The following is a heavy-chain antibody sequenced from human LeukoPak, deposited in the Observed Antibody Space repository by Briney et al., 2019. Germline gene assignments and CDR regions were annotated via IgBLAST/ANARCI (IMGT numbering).Heavy chain of an antibody. V-gene: IGHV3-23*01. CDR3: AKDLRNGDAYGFLDS. CDR1: GFTFSSRG. CDR2: IHSNGDKT. D-gene: IGHD2-21*02. J-gene: IGHJ4*02. Sequence: GGSLRLSCAISGFTFSSRGMSWVRQAPDRGLEWVSSIHSNGDKTYYADSVKGRFTISRDNSKNTLFLQMDGLRVEDTAIYYCAKDLRNGDAYGFLDSWGQGTLVTVSS.